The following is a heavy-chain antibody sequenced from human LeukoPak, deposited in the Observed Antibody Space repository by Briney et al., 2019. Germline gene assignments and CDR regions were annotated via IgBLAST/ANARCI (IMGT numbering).Heavy chain of an antibody. J-gene: IGHJ4*01. Sequence: SETLSLTCTVSGGSISSTSYYWGWIRQPPGKGLEWIGTISYSGSTNYDPSLNSRVTMFVDTSKKESSLKLSTVTAADTAVYYCAGGFRGTIDPFDYWGHGTLVIVSS. D-gene: IGHD3-10*01. CDR3: AGGFRGTIDPFDY. CDR1: GGSISSTSYY. CDR2: ISYSGST. V-gene: IGHV4-39*01.